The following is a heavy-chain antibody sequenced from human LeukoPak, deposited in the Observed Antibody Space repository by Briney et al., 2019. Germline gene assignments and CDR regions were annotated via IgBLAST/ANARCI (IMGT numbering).Heavy chain of an antibody. V-gene: IGHV4-34*01. CDR1: GGSFSGYY. D-gene: IGHD2-8*01. CDR3: ATGPVAVLIVYAARPVPWYFDL. J-gene: IGHJ2*01. Sequence: SETLSLTCAVYGGSFSGYYWSWIRQPPGKGLEWIGEINHSGSTNYNPSLKSRVTISVDTSKNQFSLRLSSVTAADPAVYYCATGPVAVLIVYAARPVPWYFDLWGRGTLVTVSS. CDR2: INHSGST.